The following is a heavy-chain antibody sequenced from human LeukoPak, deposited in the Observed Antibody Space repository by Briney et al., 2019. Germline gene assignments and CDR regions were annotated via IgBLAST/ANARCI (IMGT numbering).Heavy chain of an antibody. J-gene: IGHJ4*02. CDR1: GFTFSSYW. D-gene: IGHD2-2*01. CDR2: IKQDGSEK. CDR3: ARDSTASNFDY. V-gene: IGHV3-7*01. Sequence: GESLRLSCAASGFTFSSYWMSWVRQAPGKGLEWVANIKQDGSEKYYVDSVKGRFTISRDNAKNSLYLQMNSLRAEDTAVYYCARDSTASNFDYWGQGTLVTVSS.